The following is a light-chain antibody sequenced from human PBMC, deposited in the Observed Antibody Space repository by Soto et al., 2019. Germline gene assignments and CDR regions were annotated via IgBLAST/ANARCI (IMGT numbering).Light chain of an antibody. CDR1: SSDVGGSIY. CDR3: NSYTSSGTVV. J-gene: IGLJ3*02. CDR2: DV. V-gene: IGLV2-14*01. Sequence: QSALTQPASVSGWPGQSITIYCTGTSSDVGGSIYVSWYQLSPGKAPKLLIYDVDRPSGVSNRFSGAKSGNTASLTISGPQAEYEADYYCNSYTSSGTVVFGGGNKVTVL.